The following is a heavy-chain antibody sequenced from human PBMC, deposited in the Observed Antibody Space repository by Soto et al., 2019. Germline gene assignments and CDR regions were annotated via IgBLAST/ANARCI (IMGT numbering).Heavy chain of an antibody. CDR1: GGSISISNW. Sequence: SETLSLTCAVSGGSISISNWWSWVRQTPGKGLEWIGQIHHSGSTNYSPSLTSRVTISVDKSKNQFSLKMNSVTAADTAVYYCARGGYYFYTDVWGKGTTVTVSS. J-gene: IGHJ6*03. CDR2: IHHSGST. V-gene: IGHV4-4*02. D-gene: IGHD1-26*01. CDR3: ARGGYYFYTDV.